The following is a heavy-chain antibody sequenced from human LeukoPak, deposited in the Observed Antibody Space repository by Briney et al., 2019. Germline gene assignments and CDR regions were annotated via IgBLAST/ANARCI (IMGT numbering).Heavy chain of an antibody. V-gene: IGHV3-23*01. Sequence: GGSLRLSCAASGFTFSSYAMSWVRQAPGKGLEWVSAISGSGGSTYYADSVKGRFTISRDNSKNTLYLQMNSLRAEDTAVYYCARQMTPHGNFDYWGQGTLVTVSS. D-gene: IGHD1-26*01. CDR1: GFTFSSYA. CDR3: ARQMTPHGNFDY. CDR2: ISGSGGST. J-gene: IGHJ4*02.